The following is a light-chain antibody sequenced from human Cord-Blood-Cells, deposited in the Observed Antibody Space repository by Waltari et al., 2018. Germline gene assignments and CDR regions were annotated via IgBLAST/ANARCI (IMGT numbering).Light chain of an antibody. V-gene: IGLV5-45*03. CDR1: SGINVGTYR. J-gene: IGLJ1*01. Sequence: QAVLPQPSSLSASPGASASPTCTLRSGINVGTYRIYWYQQKPGSPPQYLLRYKSDSDKQQGSGVPSRFSGSKDASANAGILLISGLQSEDEADYYCMIWHSSAYVFGTGTKVTVL. CDR2: YKSDSDK. CDR3: MIWHSSAYV.